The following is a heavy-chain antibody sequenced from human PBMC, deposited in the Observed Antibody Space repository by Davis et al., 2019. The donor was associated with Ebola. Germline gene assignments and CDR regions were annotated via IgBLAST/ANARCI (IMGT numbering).Heavy chain of an antibody. CDR3: ARTLPYYDFWSGYYTTSWYFDL. CDR1: GGSFSGYY. V-gene: IGHV2-70*01. D-gene: IGHD3-3*01. Sequence: TLSLTCAVYGGSFSGYYWSWIRQPPGKALEWLALIDWDDDKYYSTSLKTRLTISKDTSKNQVVLTMTNMDPVDTATYYCARTLPYYDFWSGYYTTSWYFDLWGRGTLVTVSS. CDR2: IDWDDDK. J-gene: IGHJ2*01.